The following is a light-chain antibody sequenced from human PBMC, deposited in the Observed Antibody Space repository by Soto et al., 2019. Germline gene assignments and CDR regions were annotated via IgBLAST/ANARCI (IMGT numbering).Light chain of an antibody. V-gene: IGKV3-15*01. J-gene: IGKJ4*01. CDR1: QSVSSN. CDR3: QQYDNWPLT. CDR2: GAS. Sequence: EIVMTPSPATLSVSPGERATLSCRASQSVSSNLAWYQQKPGQAPRLLIYGASTRATGIPARFSGSGSGTEFPLTISSLQSEDSAIYYCQQYDNWPLTFGGGTKVEIK.